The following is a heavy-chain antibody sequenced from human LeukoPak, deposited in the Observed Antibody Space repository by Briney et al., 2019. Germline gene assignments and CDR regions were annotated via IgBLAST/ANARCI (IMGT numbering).Heavy chain of an antibody. CDR3: ARGDGIAVDI. Sequence: ASVKVSCKASEYTFTGYYIHWVRQAPGQGSEWMGWVNPNNGDTNYAQKFQGRVTLTTDTSISTAYMELGRLRSDDTAVYYCARGDGIAVDIWGQGTLVTVSS. J-gene: IGHJ4*02. CDR1: EYTFTGYY. V-gene: IGHV1-2*02. D-gene: IGHD6-13*01. CDR2: VNPNNGDT.